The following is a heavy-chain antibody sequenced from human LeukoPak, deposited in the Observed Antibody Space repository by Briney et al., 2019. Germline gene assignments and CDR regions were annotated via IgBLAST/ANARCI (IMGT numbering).Heavy chain of an antibody. J-gene: IGHJ6*03. Sequence: SETLSLTCTVSGGSLSSGGYYWSWIRQHPGKGLEWLGYIYYSGSTYYNPSLKSRVTILVDTSKNQFSLKLSSVTAADTAVYYCAASIAARSLGYMDVWGKGTTVTVSS. CDR2: IYYSGST. CDR1: GGSLSSGGYY. V-gene: IGHV4-31*03. D-gene: IGHD6-6*01. CDR3: AASIAARSLGYMDV.